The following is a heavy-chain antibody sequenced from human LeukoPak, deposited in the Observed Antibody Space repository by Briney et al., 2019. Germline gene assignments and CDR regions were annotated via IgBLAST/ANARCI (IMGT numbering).Heavy chain of an antibody. CDR3: ARKIASQGDNWFDP. Sequence: SEALSLTCAVYGGSFSGYFWSWIGQPPGKGLEWVAEINDNGGTNYNPSLKSRVITSVDTSTNQFSLKMNSVTAADTAVYYCARKIASQGDNWFDPWGQGTLVTVSS. D-gene: IGHD2-2*01. V-gene: IGHV4-34*01. CDR1: GGSFSGYF. J-gene: IGHJ5*02. CDR2: INDNGGT.